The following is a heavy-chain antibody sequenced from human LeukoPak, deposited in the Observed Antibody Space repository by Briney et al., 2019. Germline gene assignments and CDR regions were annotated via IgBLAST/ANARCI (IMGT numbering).Heavy chain of an antibody. J-gene: IGHJ4*02. V-gene: IGHV5-51*01. Sequence: GESLKISCKGSGYSFTNYWIGWVRQMPGKGLEWMGIIYPGDSDTRYSPSFQGQVTISADKSISTAYLQWSSLKASDTAMYYCARHGSGYFGDPGYFDYWGQGTLVTVSS. D-gene: IGHD5-12*01. CDR3: ARHGSGYFGDPGYFDY. CDR2: IYPGDSDT. CDR1: GYSFTNYW.